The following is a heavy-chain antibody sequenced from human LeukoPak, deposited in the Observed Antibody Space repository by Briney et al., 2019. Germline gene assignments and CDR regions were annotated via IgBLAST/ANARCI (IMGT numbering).Heavy chain of an antibody. V-gene: IGHV6-1*01. CDR2: TYYRSTWYN. J-gene: IGHJ5*02. Sequence: SQTLSLTCVISGDSVSSNSAAWNWIRQSPSRGLEWLGRTYYRSTWYNDYAVSVRGRITVNPDTSKNQFSLHLNSVTPEDTAVYYCARRLTQYDCFDPWGQGILVTVSS. CDR1: GDSVSSNSAA. D-gene: IGHD2-2*01. CDR3: ARRLTQYDCFDP.